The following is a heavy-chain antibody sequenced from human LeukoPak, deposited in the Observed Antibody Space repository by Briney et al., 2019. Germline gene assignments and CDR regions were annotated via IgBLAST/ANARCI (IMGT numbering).Heavy chain of an antibody. CDR3: ARDHRYCSSTSCFRRGYNWFDP. Sequence: SQTLSLTCTVSGSSISSGSYYWSWIRQPAGKGLEWIGRIYTSGSTNYNPSLKSRVTISVDTSKNQFSLKLSSVTAADTAVYYCARDHRYCSSTSCFRRGYNWFDPWGQGTLVTVSS. J-gene: IGHJ5*02. V-gene: IGHV4-61*02. CDR2: IYTSGST. CDR1: GSSISSGSYY. D-gene: IGHD2-2*01.